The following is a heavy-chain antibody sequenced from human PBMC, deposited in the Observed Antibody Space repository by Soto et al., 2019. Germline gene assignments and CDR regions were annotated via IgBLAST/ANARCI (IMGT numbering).Heavy chain of an antibody. CDR3: ARARITMVREVIKYNMDV. V-gene: IGHV4-59*01. Sequence: TVSGGSISTYYWSWIRRPPGKGLEWIGYIYNSGSTHSNPSLQSRVTISVDTSKNQFSLKLSSVTAADTAIYYCARARITMVREVIKYNMDVWGQGTTVTVSS. CDR2: IYNSGST. CDR1: GGSISTYY. D-gene: IGHD3-10*01. J-gene: IGHJ6*02.